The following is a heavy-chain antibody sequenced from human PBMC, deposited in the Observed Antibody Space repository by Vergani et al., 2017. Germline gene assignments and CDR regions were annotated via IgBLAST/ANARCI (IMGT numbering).Heavy chain of an antibody. V-gene: IGHV3-30*02. CDR3: LGATYDSDY. D-gene: IGHD2-21*01. Sequence: QLHLVESGGGVVQPGGSLILSCAASGFNFSSYGMHWVRQAPGKGLQWVAFIRYDGNNIQYADSVKGRFTISRDNSKNTLDLQMNSLRTEDTAVYYCLGATYDSDYGCQGTLVTVSS. CDR2: IRYDGNNI. J-gene: IGHJ4*02. CDR1: GFNFSSYG.